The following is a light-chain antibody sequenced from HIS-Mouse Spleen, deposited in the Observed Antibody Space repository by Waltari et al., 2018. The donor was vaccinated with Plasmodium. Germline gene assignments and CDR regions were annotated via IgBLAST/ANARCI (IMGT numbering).Light chain of an antibody. V-gene: IGKV1-33*01. CDR2: DAS. Sequence: DIQMTQSPSSLSASVGDRVTITCQASQDISNYLNWYQQKPGKAPKLLIYDASKVETGVPSRFSGSGSGTDFTFTISSLQPEDIATYYCQQYDNLPYTFGQGTKLEIK. CDR1: QDISNY. CDR3: QQYDNLPYT. J-gene: IGKJ2*01.